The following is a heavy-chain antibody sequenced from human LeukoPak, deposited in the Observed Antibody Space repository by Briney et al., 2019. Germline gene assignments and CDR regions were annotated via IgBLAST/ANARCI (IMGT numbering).Heavy chain of an antibody. CDR2: ISSSSSYI. D-gene: IGHD4-11*01. CDR1: GFTFSSYS. J-gene: IGHJ4*02. CDR3: ARDKWLTTTHYFDY. V-gene: IGHV3-21*01. Sequence: GGSLRLSCAASGFTFSSYSMNWVRQAPGKGLEWVSSISSSSSYIYYADSVKSRFTVSRDNAKNSVYLQMNSLRAEDTAVYYCARDKWLTTTHYFDYWGQGTLVTVSS.